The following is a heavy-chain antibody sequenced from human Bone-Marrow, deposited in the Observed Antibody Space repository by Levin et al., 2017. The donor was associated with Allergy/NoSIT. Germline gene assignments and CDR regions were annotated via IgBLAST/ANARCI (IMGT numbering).Heavy chain of an antibody. CDR3: AKPPKSITIGGAFDI. V-gene: IGHV3-23*01. CDR2: ISGSGGST. J-gene: IGHJ3*02. D-gene: IGHD3-3*01. CDR1: GFTFSSYA. Sequence: LSLTCAASGFTFSSYAMSWVRQAPGKGLEWVSAISGSGGSTYYADSVKGRFTISRDNSKNTLYLQMNSLRAEDTAVYYCAKPPKSITIGGAFDIWGQGTMVTVSS.